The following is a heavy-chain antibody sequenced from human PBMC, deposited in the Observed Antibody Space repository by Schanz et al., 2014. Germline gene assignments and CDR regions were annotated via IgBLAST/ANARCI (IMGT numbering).Heavy chain of an antibody. J-gene: IGHJ6*03. CDR1: GYTFTSDS. CDR2: MNPNSGDT. D-gene: IGHD2-2*02. Sequence: QVQLVQSGAEVKKPGASVKVSCKASGYTFTSDSMHWVRQAPGQGLEWMGWMNPNSGDTGYPRKFQDRVTMTRNTSISTAYMELNSLTSEDTAVYYCAGTYCSSTSCYTGYYYMDVWGKGTTVTVSS. V-gene: IGHV1-8*02. CDR3: AGTYCSSTSCYTGYYYMDV.